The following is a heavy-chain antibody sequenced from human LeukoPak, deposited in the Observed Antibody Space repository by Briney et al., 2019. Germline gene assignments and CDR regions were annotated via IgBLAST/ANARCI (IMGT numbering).Heavy chain of an antibody. CDR2: IYPGDSDT. CDR1: GYSFTSYW. J-gene: IGHJ4*02. D-gene: IGHD3-10*01. CDR3: ARQSDGSGSYYNALGYSDY. V-gene: IGHV5-51*01. Sequence: GESLKISCKGSGYSFTSYWIGWVRQMPGKGLEWMGIIYPGDSDTRYSPSFQGQVTISADKSISTAYLQWSSLKASDTAMYYCARQSDGSGSYYNALGYSDYWGQGTLVTVSS.